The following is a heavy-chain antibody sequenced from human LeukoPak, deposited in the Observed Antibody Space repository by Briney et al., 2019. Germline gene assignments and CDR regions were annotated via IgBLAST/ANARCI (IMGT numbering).Heavy chain of an antibody. J-gene: IGHJ4*02. V-gene: IGHV3-11*04. CDR2: ISSSGSTI. D-gene: IGHD6-13*01. Sequence: GGSLRLSCAASGFTFSDYYMSWIRQAPGKGLEWVSYISSSGSTIYYADSVKGRFTISRDNAKNSLYLQMNSLRAEDTAVYYCAKVALAAAVYYFDYWGQGTLVTVSS. CDR1: GFTFSDYY. CDR3: AKVALAAAVYYFDY.